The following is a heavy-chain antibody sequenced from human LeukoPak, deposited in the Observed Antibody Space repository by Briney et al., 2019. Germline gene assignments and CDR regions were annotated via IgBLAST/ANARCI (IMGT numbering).Heavy chain of an antibody. D-gene: IGHD5-12*01. CDR3: VGDGGVSGYDLLDY. Sequence: GSLRLSCAASGFTFSNYWMTWVRQAPGKGLEWVAHINQDGSEEHYMDSVKARFTISRDNAKNSLSLQMNSLRAEDTAVYYCVGDGGVSGYDLLDYWGRGTLVTVSS. CDR1: GFTFSNYW. V-gene: IGHV3-7*01. CDR2: INQDGSEE. J-gene: IGHJ4*02.